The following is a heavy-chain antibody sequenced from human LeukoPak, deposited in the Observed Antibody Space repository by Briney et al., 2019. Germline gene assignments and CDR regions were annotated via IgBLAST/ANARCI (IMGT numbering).Heavy chain of an antibody. Sequence: GGSLRLSCAASGFTFSSYWMSWVRQAPGKGLEWVANIKQDGSEKYSVDSVKGRFTISRDNAKNSLYMQMNSLRAEDTAAYYCARVMSASVWRSYGSYYYYYYMDIWGKGTTVTVSS. CDR3: ARVMSASVWRSYGSYYYYYYMDI. CDR1: GFTFSSYW. J-gene: IGHJ6*03. V-gene: IGHV3-7*01. D-gene: IGHD3-16*01. CDR2: IKQDGSEK.